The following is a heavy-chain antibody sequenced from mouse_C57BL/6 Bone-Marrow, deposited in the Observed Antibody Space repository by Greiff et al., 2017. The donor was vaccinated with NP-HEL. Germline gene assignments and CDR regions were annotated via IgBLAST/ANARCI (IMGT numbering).Heavy chain of an antibody. CDR2: ISYDGSN. V-gene: IGHV3-6*01. CDR1: GYSITSGYY. CDR3: AREGSSYFDY. D-gene: IGHD1-3*01. Sequence: EVQLVESGPGLVKPSQSLSLTCSVTGYSITSGYYWNWIRQFPGNKLEWMGYISYDGSNNYNPSLKNRIPITRDTSKNQFFLKLNSVTTEDTATYYCAREGSSYFDYWGQGTTLTVSS. J-gene: IGHJ2*01.